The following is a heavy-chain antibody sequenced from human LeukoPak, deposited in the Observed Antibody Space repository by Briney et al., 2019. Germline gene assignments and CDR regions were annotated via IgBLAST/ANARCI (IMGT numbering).Heavy chain of an antibody. CDR3: ARERVESGSHVDY. CDR2: IYYSGST. J-gene: IGHJ4*02. D-gene: IGHD2-15*01. V-gene: IGHV4-38-2*02. Sequence: SETLSLTCTVSGYSIGSGYYWGWVRQSPGKGLEWIGSIYYSGSTYYNPSLKSRVTISVDTSKNQFSLKLSSVTAADTAVYYCARERVESGSHVDYWGQGTLVTVSS. CDR1: GYSIGSGYY.